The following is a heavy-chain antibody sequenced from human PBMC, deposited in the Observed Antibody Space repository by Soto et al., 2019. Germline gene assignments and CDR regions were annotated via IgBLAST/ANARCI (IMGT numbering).Heavy chain of an antibody. J-gene: IGHJ4*02. D-gene: IGHD4-4*01. CDR3: ARGHLTTVTTQFDE. V-gene: IGHV4-38-2*01. CDR1: GYSISSVYY. CDR2: INHSGST. Sequence: PSETLSLTCAVSGYSISSVYYWGLIRQPPGKGLEWIGEINHSGSTNYNPSLKSRVTISVDTSKNQFSLKLSSVTAADTAVYYCARGHLTTVTTQFDEWGPGTLVIVS.